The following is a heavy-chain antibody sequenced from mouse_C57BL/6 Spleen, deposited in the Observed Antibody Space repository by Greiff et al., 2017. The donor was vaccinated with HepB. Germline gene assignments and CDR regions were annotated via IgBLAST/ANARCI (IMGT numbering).Heavy chain of an antibody. Sequence: EVKLMESGGGLVQPGGSMKLSCVASGFTFSNYWMNWVRQSPEKGLEWVAQIRLKSDNYATHYAESVKGRFTISRDDSKSSVYLQMNNLRAEDTGIYYCTIYYYGSSLNYWGQGTTLTVSS. V-gene: IGHV6-3*01. CDR1: GFTFSNYW. CDR3: TIYYYGSSLNY. J-gene: IGHJ2*01. D-gene: IGHD1-1*01. CDR2: IRLKSDNYAT.